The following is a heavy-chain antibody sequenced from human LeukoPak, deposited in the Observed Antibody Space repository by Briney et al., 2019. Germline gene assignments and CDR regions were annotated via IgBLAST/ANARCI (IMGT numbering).Heavy chain of an antibody. CDR1: GGTFSSYA. D-gene: IGHD3-22*01. J-gene: IGHJ4*02. CDR2: ISAYNGNT. CDR3: ARASPRTSYYDSSGYYSFDY. V-gene: IGHV1-18*01. Sequence: ASVKVSCKASGGTFSSYAISWVRQAPGQGLEWMGWISAYNGNTNYAQKLQGRVTMTTDTSTSTAYMELRSLRSDDTAVYYCARASPRTSYYDSSGYYSFDYWGQGTLVTVSS.